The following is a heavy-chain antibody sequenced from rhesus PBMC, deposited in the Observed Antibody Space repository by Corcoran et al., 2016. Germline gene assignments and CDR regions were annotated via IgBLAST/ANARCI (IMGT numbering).Heavy chain of an antibody. J-gene: IGHJ2*01. CDR2: IFGGTGST. CDR1: GYSISTAYA. Sequence: QVHLQESGPGLVKPSETLSLTCAVSGYSISTAYAWDWIRKPPGKGLEWIGQIFGGTGSTYYNPSLKSRVTVSKDTSKNQFSLKLRSVTAADTAVYYCARAVYWYFDLWGPGSPITISS. V-gene: IGHV4-127*01. CDR3: ARAVYWYFDL.